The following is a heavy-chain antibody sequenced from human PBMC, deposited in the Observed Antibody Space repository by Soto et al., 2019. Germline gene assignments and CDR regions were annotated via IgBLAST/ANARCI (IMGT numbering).Heavy chain of an antibody. V-gene: IGHV1-18*01. J-gene: IGHJ4*02. D-gene: IGHD3-10*01. Sequence: ASVKVSCKASGYTFTSYGISWVRQAPGQGLEWMGWISAYNGNTNYAQKLQGRVTMTADTSTRPSYMELRSLRSDETAVYYWTRSSMVLGVIISLFDFWGQGTLVTVSS. CDR1: GYTFTSYG. CDR3: TRSSMVLGVIISLFDF. CDR2: ISAYNGNT.